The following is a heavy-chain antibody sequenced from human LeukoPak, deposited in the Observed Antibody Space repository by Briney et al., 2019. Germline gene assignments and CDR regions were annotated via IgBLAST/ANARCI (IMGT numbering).Heavy chain of an antibody. CDR3: ARGESATTVRGVGSYGMDV. J-gene: IGHJ6*02. V-gene: IGHV4-30-2*01. CDR1: GGSISSGGYS. Sequence: SQTLSLTCAVSGGSISSGGYSWSWIRQPPGKGLEWIGYIYHSGSTYYNPSLKSRVTISVDRSKNQFSLKLSSVTAADTAVYYCARGESATTVRGVGSYGMDVWGQGTTVTVSS. D-gene: IGHD3-10*01. CDR2: IYHSGST.